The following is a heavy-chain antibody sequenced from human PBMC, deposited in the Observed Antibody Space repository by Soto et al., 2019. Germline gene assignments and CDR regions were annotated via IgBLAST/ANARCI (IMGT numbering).Heavy chain of an antibody. Sequence: SVKVSCKASGGTFSSDTINWVRQAPGQGLEWMGRIIPMLDISNYAQKFQGRVAITADKSTGTAYMELSSLRSEDTAVYYCARGTLYPDPWGQGTLVTVSS. CDR1: GGTFSSDT. CDR3: ARGTLYPDP. J-gene: IGHJ5*02. CDR2: IIPMLDIS. V-gene: IGHV1-69*02. D-gene: IGHD2-8*01.